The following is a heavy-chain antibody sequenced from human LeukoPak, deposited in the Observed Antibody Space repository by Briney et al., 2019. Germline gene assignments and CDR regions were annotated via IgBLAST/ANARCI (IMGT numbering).Heavy chain of an antibody. CDR3: AKATYCSSTSCYRRRLYYFDY. CDR1: GFTFTLYW. J-gene: IGHJ4*02. CDR2: IKEDGNEK. D-gene: IGHD2-2*01. V-gene: IGHV3-7*03. Sequence: GGSLRLSCAASGFTFTLYWMTWVRQAPGKGLEWVANIKEDGNEKYYVDSVKGRFTISRDSAKNSLYLQMNSLRAEDTAVYYCAKATYCSSTSCYRRRLYYFDYWGQGTLVTVSS.